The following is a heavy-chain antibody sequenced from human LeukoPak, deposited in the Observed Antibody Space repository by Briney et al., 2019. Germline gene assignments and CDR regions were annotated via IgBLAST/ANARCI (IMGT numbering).Heavy chain of an antibody. V-gene: IGHV3-15*01. Sequence: GGSLRLSCAASGFTFSSYAMSWVRQAPGKGLEWVGRIKSKTDGGTTDYAAPVKGRFTISRDDSKNTLYLQMNSLKTEDTAVYYCTTDLDIVVVPAAGYWGQGTLVTVSS. J-gene: IGHJ4*02. CDR1: GFTFSSYA. CDR2: IKSKTDGGTT. D-gene: IGHD2-2*01. CDR3: TTDLDIVVVPAAGY.